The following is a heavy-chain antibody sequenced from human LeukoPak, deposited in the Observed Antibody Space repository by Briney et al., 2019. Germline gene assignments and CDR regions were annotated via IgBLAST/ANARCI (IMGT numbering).Heavy chain of an antibody. CDR1: GYTFTSYG. CDR3: ARGGTFGGVIVSAFDI. CDR2: ISAYNGNT. V-gene: IGHV1-18*01. Sequence: ASVKVSCKASGYTFTSYGISWVRQAPGQGLEWMGWISAYNGNTNYAQKFQGRVTMTIDTSTSTAYMELRSLRSDDTAVYYCARGGTFGGVIVSAFDIWGQGTMVTVSS. D-gene: IGHD3-16*02. J-gene: IGHJ3*02.